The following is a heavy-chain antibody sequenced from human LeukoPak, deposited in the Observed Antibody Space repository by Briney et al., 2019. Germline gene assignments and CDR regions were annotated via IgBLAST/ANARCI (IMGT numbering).Heavy chain of an antibody. V-gene: IGHV3-7*03. Sequence: GGSLRLSCAASGFVYSAFWMSWVRQAPGKGLEWVANIKQDGSEKYYEDSVKGRFTISRDNSKNTLYLQMNSLRAEDTAVYYCAKDHGYSSDDAFDIWGQGTMVTVSS. CDR3: AKDHGYSSDDAFDI. CDR1: GFVYSAFW. CDR2: IKQDGSEK. J-gene: IGHJ3*02. D-gene: IGHD6-25*01.